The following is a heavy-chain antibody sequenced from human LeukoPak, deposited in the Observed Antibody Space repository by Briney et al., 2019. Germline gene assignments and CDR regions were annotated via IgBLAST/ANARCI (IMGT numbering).Heavy chain of an antibody. CDR3: ARFRDCSGGSCYYDAFDI. Sequence: ASVKVSCKASGYTFTGYSMHWVRQAPGQGLEWMGWINPNSGGTNYAQKFQGRVTMTRDTSISTAYMELSRLRSDDTAVYYCARFRDCSGGSCYYDAFDIWGQGTMVTVSS. V-gene: IGHV1-2*02. CDR1: GYTFTGYS. CDR2: INPNSGGT. J-gene: IGHJ3*02. D-gene: IGHD2-15*01.